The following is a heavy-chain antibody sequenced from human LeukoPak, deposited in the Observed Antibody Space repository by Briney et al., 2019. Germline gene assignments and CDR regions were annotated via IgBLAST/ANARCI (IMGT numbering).Heavy chain of an antibody. J-gene: IGHJ4*02. V-gene: IGHV3-23*01. CDR1: GFTFSSYA. Sequence: PGGSLRLSCAASGFTFSSYAMSWVRQAPGKGLEWVSAISGSGGSTYYADSVKGRFTISRDNSKNTLYLQMNSLRAEDTAVYYCAEAHGYSYGYAYYWGQGTLLTVSS. D-gene: IGHD5-18*01. CDR2: ISGSGGST. CDR3: AEAHGYSYGYAYY.